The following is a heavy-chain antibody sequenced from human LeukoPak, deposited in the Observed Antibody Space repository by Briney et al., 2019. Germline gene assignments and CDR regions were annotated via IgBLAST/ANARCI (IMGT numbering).Heavy chain of an antibody. CDR3: ARGDDSSGYSAFDI. Sequence: PSETLSLTCTVSGGSISSGGYFWSWIRQHPGKGLEWIGSMYYSGSTYYNPSLKSRVTTSVDTSKNQFSLKLSSVTAADTAVYYCARGDDSSGYSAFDIWGQGTMVTVSS. J-gene: IGHJ3*02. V-gene: IGHV4-31*03. CDR2: MYYSGST. CDR1: GGSISSGGYF. D-gene: IGHD3-22*01.